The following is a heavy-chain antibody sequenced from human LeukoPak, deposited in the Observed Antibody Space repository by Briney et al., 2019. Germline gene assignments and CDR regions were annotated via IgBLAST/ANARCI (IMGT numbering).Heavy chain of an antibody. J-gene: IGHJ3*02. CDR1: GGSISSSSYY. Sequence: PSETLSLTCTVSGGSISSSSYYWGWIRQPPGKGLEWIGSIYYSGSTYYNPSLKSRVTISVDTSKNQFSLKLSSVTAADTAVYYCARGNGMTGYAFDIWGQGTMVTVSS. CDR2: IYYSGST. D-gene: IGHD3-9*01. V-gene: IGHV4-39*07. CDR3: ARGNGMTGYAFDI.